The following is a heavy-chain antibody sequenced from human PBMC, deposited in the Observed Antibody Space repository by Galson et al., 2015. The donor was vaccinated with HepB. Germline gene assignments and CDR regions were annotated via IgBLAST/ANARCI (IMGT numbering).Heavy chain of an antibody. J-gene: IGHJ2*01. V-gene: IGHV1-8*01. CDR2: MNPNSGNT. Sequence: SCKASGYTFTSYDINWVRQATGQGLEWMGWMNPNSGNTGYAQKFQGRVTMTRNTSISTAYMELSSLRSEDTAVYYCARAGRGYCSSTSCRGDWYFDLWGRGTLVTVSS. D-gene: IGHD2-2*01. CDR1: GYTFTSYD. CDR3: ARAGRGYCSSTSCRGDWYFDL.